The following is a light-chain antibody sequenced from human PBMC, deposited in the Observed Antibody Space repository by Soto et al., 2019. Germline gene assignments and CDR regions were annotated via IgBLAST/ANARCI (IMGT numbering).Light chain of an antibody. CDR2: DAS. V-gene: IGKV3-11*01. J-gene: IGKJ4*01. CDR3: QQRNYPLT. CDR1: QSVGRN. Sequence: EIVLTQSPATLSLSPGERATLSCRASQSVGRNLDWYQQKPGQSPRLLIYDASNRATGIPARFSGSGSGTDFTLSISTLEPEDFAVYYCQQRNYPLTFGGGTKVEI.